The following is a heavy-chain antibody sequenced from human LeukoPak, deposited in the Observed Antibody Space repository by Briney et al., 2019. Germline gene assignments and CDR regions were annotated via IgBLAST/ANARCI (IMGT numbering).Heavy chain of an antibody. CDR1: GGSISSYY. V-gene: IGHV4-59*08. J-gene: IGHJ3*02. Sequence: PSENLSLTCTVSGGSISSYYWSWIRQPPGKGLEWIGYIYYSGSTNYNPSLKSRVTISVDTSKNQFSLKLSSVTAADTAVYYCARHYDFWSEGAFDIWGQGTMVTVSS. CDR3: ARHYDFWSEGAFDI. D-gene: IGHD3-3*01. CDR2: IYYSGST.